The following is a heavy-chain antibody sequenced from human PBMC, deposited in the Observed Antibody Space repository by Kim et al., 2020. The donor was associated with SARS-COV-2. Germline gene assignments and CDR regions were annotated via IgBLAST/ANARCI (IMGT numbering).Heavy chain of an antibody. CDR1: GFTFSSYA. CDR2: ISGSGGST. V-gene: IGHV3-23*01. D-gene: IGHD6-13*01. CDR3: AKAIRSQQQLDPRGGVDY. J-gene: IGHJ4*02. Sequence: GGSLRLSCAAPGFTFSSYAMSWVRQAPGKGLEWVSAISGSGGSTYYADSVKGRFTISRDNSKNTLYLQMNSLRAEDTAVYYCAKAIRSQQQLDPRGGVDYWGQGTLVTVSS.